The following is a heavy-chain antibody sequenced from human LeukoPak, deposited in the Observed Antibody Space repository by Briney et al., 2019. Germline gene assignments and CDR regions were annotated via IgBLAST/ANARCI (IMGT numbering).Heavy chain of an antibody. Sequence: SGGSLRLSCAASGFTFSSYWMHWVRKAPGKGLVWVSRINSDGSSTSYADSVKGRFTISRDNAKNTLYLQMNSLRAEDTAVYYCARPHGYTNNFDYWGQGTLVTVSS. J-gene: IGHJ4*02. D-gene: IGHD5-24*01. CDR3: ARPHGYTNNFDY. V-gene: IGHV3-74*01. CDR1: GFTFSSYW. CDR2: INSDGSST.